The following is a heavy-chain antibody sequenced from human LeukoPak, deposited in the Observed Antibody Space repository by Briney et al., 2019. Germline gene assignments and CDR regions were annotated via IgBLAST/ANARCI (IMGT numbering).Heavy chain of an antibody. CDR2: ISYDGSNK. CDR1: GLTFSSYA. CDR3: ARTVVVTYYYGMDV. Sequence: GRSLRLSCAASGLTFSSYAMHWVRQAPGKGLEWVAVISYDGSNKYYADSVKGRFTISRDNSKNTLYLQMNSLRAEDKAVYYCARTVVVTYYYGMDVWGQGTTVTVSS. J-gene: IGHJ6*02. D-gene: IGHD2-21*01. V-gene: IGHV3-30-3*01.